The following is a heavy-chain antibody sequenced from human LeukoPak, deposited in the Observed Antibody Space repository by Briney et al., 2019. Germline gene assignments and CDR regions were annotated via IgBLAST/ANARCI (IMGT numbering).Heavy chain of an antibody. V-gene: IGHV3-23*01. CDR3: ARGNAHAFDI. J-gene: IGHJ3*02. Sequence: PGGSLRLSSAASGFTFSSSAMSWVRQAPGKGLEWVSGISGSGGSTHYADSVKGRFTISRDNSKNTLYLQMNGLRAEDTAVYYCARGNAHAFDIWGQGTMVTVSS. CDR2: ISGSGGST. D-gene: IGHD1-1*01. CDR1: GFTFSSSA.